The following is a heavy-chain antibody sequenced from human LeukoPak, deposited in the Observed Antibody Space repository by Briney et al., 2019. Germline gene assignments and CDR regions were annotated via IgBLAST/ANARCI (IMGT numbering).Heavy chain of an antibody. CDR3: ARDSVGWFAP. Sequence: PGGSLRLSCTASGFTFSSYWMRWVRQGTGKGLVWVSRINIDGRSTNYADSVKGRFTISRDNAKNTLYLQMNSLRAEDTAVYYCARDSVGWFAPWGQGTLVTVSS. CDR2: INIDGRST. D-gene: IGHD5/OR15-5a*01. V-gene: IGHV3-74*01. CDR1: GFTFSSYW. J-gene: IGHJ5*02.